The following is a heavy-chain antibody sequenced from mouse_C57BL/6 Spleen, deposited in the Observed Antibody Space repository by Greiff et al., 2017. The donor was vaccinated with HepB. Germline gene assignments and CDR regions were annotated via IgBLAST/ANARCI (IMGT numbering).Heavy chain of an antibody. CDR1: GFNIKDDY. CDR3: VYYGNLDGYFDV. CDR2: IDPENGDT. J-gene: IGHJ1*03. V-gene: IGHV14-4*01. Sequence: EVQLQESGAELVRPGASVKLSCTASGFNIKDDYMHWVKQRPEQGLEWIGWIDPENGDTEYASKFQGKATITADTSSNTAYLQLSSLTSEDTAVYYCVYYGNLDGYFDVWGTGTTVTVSS. D-gene: IGHD2-1*01.